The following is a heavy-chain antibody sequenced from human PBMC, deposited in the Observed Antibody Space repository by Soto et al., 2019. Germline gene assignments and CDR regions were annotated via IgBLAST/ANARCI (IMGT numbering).Heavy chain of an antibody. V-gene: IGHV3-30-3*01. CDR2: ISYDGSNK. Sequence: QVQLVESGGGVVQPGRSLRLSCAASGFTFSSYAMHWVRQAPGKGLEWVAVISYDGSNKYYAGSVKGRFTISRDNSKNTLYLQMNSLRAEDTAVYYCARGIAGFDYWGQGTLVTVSS. D-gene: IGHD6-13*01. J-gene: IGHJ4*02. CDR1: GFTFSSYA. CDR3: ARGIAGFDY.